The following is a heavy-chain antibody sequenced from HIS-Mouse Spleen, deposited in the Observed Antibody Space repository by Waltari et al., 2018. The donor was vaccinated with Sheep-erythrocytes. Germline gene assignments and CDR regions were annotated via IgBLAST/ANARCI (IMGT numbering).Heavy chain of an antibody. V-gene: IGHV3-21*01. Sequence: EVQLVESGGGLVKPGGSLRLSCAASGFTFSSYSMNWLRQAPGKGLEWVSSISSSSSYIYYADSVKGRFTISRDNAKNSLYLQMNSLRAEDKAVYYCARVAAVTTYYFDYWGQGTLVTVSS. J-gene: IGHJ4*02. CDR1: GFTFSSYS. CDR2: ISSSSSYI. CDR3: ARVAAVTTYYFDY. D-gene: IGHD4-17*01.